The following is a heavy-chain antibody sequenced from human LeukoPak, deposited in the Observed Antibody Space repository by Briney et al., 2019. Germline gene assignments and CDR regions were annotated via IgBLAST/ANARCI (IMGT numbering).Heavy chain of an antibody. Sequence: GRSLRLSCAASGFTFSIYAMHWVRQAPGKGLEWVAFISSDGRIQYYAYSVKGRFTISRDNSKNTLFLQMNRLRDEDTAVYYCDPHDSASQFWGQGTLVTVSS. D-gene: IGHD5-18*01. CDR3: DPHDSASQF. CDR2: ISSDGRIQ. J-gene: IGHJ4*02. V-gene: IGHV3-30*04. CDR1: GFTFSIYA.